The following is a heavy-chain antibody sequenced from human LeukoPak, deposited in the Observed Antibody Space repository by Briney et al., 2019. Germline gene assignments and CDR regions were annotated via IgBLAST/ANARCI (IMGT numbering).Heavy chain of an antibody. CDR3: ARSYTNYYDSSGYYYNYGMDV. CDR2: ISYDGSNK. J-gene: IGHJ6*02. Sequence: PGRSLRLSCAASRFTFSNYAMHWVRQAPGKGLEGVAVISYDGSNKYYADSVKGRLTISRDNSRNTVYMEMNSLRAEDTAVYYCARSYTNYYDSSGYYYNYGMDVWGQGTTVTVSS. V-gene: IGHV3-30-3*01. CDR1: RFTFSNYA. D-gene: IGHD3-22*01.